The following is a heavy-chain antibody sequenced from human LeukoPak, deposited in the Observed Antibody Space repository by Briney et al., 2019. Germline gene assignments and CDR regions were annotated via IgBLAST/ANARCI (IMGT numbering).Heavy chain of an antibody. V-gene: IGHV1-2*02. J-gene: IGHJ4*02. CDR1: GYTFTGYY. CDR2: INPNSGGT. CDR3: ARGTNSLWFGELLYLFDY. Sequence: GASVKVSCKASGYTFTGYYMHWVRQAPGQGLEWMGWINPNSGGTNYAQKFQGRVTMTRDTSISTAYMELSRLRSDDTAVYYCARGTNSLWFGELLYLFDYWGQGTLVTVSS. D-gene: IGHD3-10*01.